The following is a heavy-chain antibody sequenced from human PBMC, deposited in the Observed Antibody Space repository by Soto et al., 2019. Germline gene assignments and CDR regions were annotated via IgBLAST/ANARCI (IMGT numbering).Heavy chain of an antibody. CDR1: GFTFSSYA. V-gene: IGHV3-30-3*01. CDR2: ISYDGSNK. J-gene: IGHJ5*02. CDR3: ARLAYYGSGDSRFDL. Sequence: PGGSLRLSCAASGFTFSSYAMHWVRQAPGKGLEWVAVISYDGSNKYYADSVKGRFTISRDNSKNTLYLQMNSLRAEDTAVYYCARLAYYGSGDSRFDLWGQGTLVTVSS. D-gene: IGHD3-10*01.